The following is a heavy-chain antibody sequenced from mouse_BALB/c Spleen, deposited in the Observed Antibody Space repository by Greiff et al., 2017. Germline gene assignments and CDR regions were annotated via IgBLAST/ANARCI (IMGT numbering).Heavy chain of an antibody. CDR1: GYSITSDYA. Sequence: EVKLMESGPGLVKPSQSLSLTCTVTGYSITSDYAWNWIRQFPGNKLEWMGYISYSGSTSYNPSLKSRISITRDTSKNQFFLQLNSVTTEDTATYYCASNWDVFAYWGQGTLVTVSA. CDR3: ASNWDVFAY. J-gene: IGHJ3*01. V-gene: IGHV3-2*02. CDR2: ISYSGST. D-gene: IGHD4-1*01.